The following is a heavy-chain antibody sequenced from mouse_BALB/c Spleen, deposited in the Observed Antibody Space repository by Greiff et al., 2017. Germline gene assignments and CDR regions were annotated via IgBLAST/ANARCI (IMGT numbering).Heavy chain of an antibody. V-gene: IGHV5-15*02. CDR2: ISNLAYSI. D-gene: IGHD1-1*01. J-gene: IGHJ4*01. CDR1: GFTFSDYG. CDR3: ARDNYGSSYVAMDY. Sequence: EVMLVESGGGLVQPGGSRKLSCAASGFTFSDYGMPWVRQAPGKGPEWVAFISNLAYSIYYADTVTGRFTISRENAKNTLYLELSSLRSEDTAMYYCARDNYGSSYVAMDYWGQGTSVTVSS.